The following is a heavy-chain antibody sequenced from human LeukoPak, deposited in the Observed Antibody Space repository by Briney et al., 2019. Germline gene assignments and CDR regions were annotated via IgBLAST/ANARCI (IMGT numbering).Heavy chain of an antibody. CDR3: ARERGPYCGSDCYRYYFDY. D-gene: IGHD2-21*02. Sequence: GGSLRLSCAASGFTFSDYYMSWIRQAPGKGLEWVSYITNSNSYTNYADSVRGRFTISRDNAKNSLYLHMNSLRAEDTAVYYCARERGPYCGSDCYRYYFDYWGQGTLVTVSS. V-gene: IGHV3-11*05. CDR1: GFTFSDYY. J-gene: IGHJ4*02. CDR2: ITNSNSYT.